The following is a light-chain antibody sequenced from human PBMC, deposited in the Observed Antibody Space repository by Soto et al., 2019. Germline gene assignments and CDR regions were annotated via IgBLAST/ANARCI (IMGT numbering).Light chain of an antibody. V-gene: IGLV2-14*03. CDR2: DVS. J-gene: IGLJ2*01. CDR1: SSDVGGYNY. CDR3: SSYTSSSIYVV. Sequence: QSALTQPASVSGSPGQSITISCTGTSSDVGGYNYVSWYQQHPGKAPKVMIYDVSNRPSGVSNRFSGSKSGNTASLTISGLQAEDEADYYCSSYTSSSIYVVFGGGTKVTVL.